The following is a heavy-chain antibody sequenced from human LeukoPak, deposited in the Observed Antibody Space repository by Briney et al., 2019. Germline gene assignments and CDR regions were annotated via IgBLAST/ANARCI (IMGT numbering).Heavy chain of an antibody. CDR1: GGSISSSSYY. V-gene: IGHV4-39*07. CDR2: IHYSGST. D-gene: IGHD3-9*01. J-gene: IGHJ6*03. CDR3: ARVKTHYDILTGSYYYYMDV. Sequence: SETLSLTCTVSGGSISSSSYYWGWIRQPPGKGLEWIGSIHYSGSTYYNPSLKSRVTISVDTSKNQFSLKLSSVTAADTAVYYCARVKTHYDILTGSYYYYMDVWGKGTTVTVSS.